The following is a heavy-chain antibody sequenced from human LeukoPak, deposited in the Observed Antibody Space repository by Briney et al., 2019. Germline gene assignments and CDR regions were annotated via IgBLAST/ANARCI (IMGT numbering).Heavy chain of an antibody. J-gene: IGHJ6*02. CDR2: IWYDGSNK. CDR1: GFTFSSYG. CDR3: ARDRHCASGVCHNSPGMDV. D-gene: IGHD2-8*01. V-gene: IGHV3-33*01. Sequence: PGRSLRLSCAASGFTFSSYGMHWVRQAPGKGLEWVAVIWYDGSNKYYADSVRGRFTVSRDNSKNRMYLQINSLRVEDTAVYYCARDRHCASGVCHNSPGMDVWGQGTTVTVSS.